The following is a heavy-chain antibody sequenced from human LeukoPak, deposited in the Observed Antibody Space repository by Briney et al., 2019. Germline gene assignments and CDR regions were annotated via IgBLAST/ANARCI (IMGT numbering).Heavy chain of an antibody. J-gene: IGHJ4*02. CDR1: GFPFRVRW. V-gene: IGHV3-74*03. Sequence: PGVSLRLSCTASGFPFRVRWMHWVRQAPGKGLVWISLIKKDGFFSTYADSVKGRFTISRDDAKNTLYLQMDSLRADDTAVYYCATDLDYTFDYWGRGTLVTVSS. CDR2: IKKDGFFS. CDR3: ATDLDYTFDY. D-gene: IGHD4-11*01.